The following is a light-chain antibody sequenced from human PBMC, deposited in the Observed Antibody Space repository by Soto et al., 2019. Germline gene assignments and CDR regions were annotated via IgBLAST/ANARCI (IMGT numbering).Light chain of an antibody. J-gene: IGKJ4*01. CDR2: GSS. CDR1: QSVSNNF. CDR3: QQYCCSLLS. V-gene: IGKV3-20*01. Sequence: EIVLTQSPGTLSLSPGEGATLACRASQSVSNNFVAWYQQRPGKAPRLLIYGSSSRASGIPGRFSGSGSGTDFTLTIRRLEPEDFAVYYCQQYCCSLLSFGGGTKVEVK.